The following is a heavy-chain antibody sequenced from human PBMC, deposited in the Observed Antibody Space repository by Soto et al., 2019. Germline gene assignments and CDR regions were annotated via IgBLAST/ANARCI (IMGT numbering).Heavy chain of an antibody. V-gene: IGHV3-21*01. CDR1: GFTFSSYS. J-gene: IGHJ4*02. CDR2: ISSSSSYI. Sequence: GGSLRLSCAASGFTFSSYSMNWVRQAPGKGLEWVSSISSSSSYIYYADSVKGRFTISRDNAKNSLYLQMNSLRAEDTAVYYCARIMRYYYDSSAPFDYWGQGTLVTVSS. CDR3: ARIMRYYYDSSAPFDY. D-gene: IGHD3-22*01.